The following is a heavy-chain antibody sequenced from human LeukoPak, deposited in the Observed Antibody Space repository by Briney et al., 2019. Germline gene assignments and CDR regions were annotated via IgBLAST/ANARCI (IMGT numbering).Heavy chain of an antibody. J-gene: IGHJ3*02. CDR2: IKQDGSEK. Sequence: GGSLRLSCAASGFTFNSYWMNWVRQAPGKGLEWVANIKQDGSEKYYVDSVKGRFTISRDNAEDSLYLQMNSLRAEDTAVYYCARGSQNAFDIWGQGTMVTVSS. V-gene: IGHV3-7*01. CDR3: ARGSQNAFDI. CDR1: GFTFNSYW.